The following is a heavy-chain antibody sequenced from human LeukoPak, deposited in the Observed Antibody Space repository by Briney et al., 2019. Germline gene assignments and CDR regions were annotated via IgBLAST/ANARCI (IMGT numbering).Heavy chain of an antibody. CDR3: ARDSVSGYSYGYDY. CDR1: GFTFSSYS. CDR2: ISSSSSTI. D-gene: IGHD5-18*01. V-gene: IGHV3-48*01. J-gene: IGHJ4*02. Sequence: GGSLRLSCAASGFTFSSYSMNWVRQAPGKGLEWVSYISSSSSTIYYADSVKGRFTISRDNAKNSLYLQMNSLRAEDTAVYYCARDSVSGYSYGYDYWSQGTLVTVSS.